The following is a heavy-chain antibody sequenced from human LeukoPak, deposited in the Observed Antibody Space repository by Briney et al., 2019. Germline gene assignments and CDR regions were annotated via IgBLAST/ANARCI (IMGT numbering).Heavy chain of an antibody. CDR1: GYSISSGYY. J-gene: IGHJ4*02. Sequence: SETLSLTCSGSGYSISSGYYWGWNRQPPGKGLEGIGSIYHSGSTYYNPSLKSRVTISVDTSKNQFSLKLSSVTAADTAVYYCARGELGTFVDFDYWGQGTLVTVSS. D-gene: IGHD1-26*01. CDR3: ARGELGTFVDFDY. V-gene: IGHV4-38-2*02. CDR2: IYHSGST.